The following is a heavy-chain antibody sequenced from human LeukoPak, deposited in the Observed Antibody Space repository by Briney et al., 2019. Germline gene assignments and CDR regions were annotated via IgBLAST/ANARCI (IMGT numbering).Heavy chain of an antibody. CDR2: IIPIFGTA. J-gene: IGHJ6*03. Sequence: GPSVKVSCKASGGTFSSYAISWVRQAPGQGLEWMGGIIPIFGTANYAQKFQGRVTITADESTSTAYMELSSLRSEDTAVYYCARGSDPHPENYYYYYMDVWGKGTTVTVSS. V-gene: IGHV1-69*01. CDR3: ARGSDPHPENYYYYYMDV. CDR1: GGTFSSYA. D-gene: IGHD6-19*01.